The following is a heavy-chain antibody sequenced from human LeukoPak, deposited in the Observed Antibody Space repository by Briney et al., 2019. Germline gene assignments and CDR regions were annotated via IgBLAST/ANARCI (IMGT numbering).Heavy chain of an antibody. CDR3: AREEPDDFWGGYYAFDY. Sequence: PSETLSLTCTVSGGSISSSSYYWGWIRQPPGKGLEWIGSIYYSGSTYYNPSLESRVTISVDTSKNQFSLKVSSVTAADTAVYYCAREEPDDFWGGYYAFDYWGQGTLVTVSS. CDR2: IYYSGST. CDR1: GGSISSSSYY. V-gene: IGHV4-39*07. J-gene: IGHJ4*02. D-gene: IGHD3-3*01.